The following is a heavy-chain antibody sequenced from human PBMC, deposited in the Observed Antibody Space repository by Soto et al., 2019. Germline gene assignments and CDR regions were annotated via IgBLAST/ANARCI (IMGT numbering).Heavy chain of an antibody. CDR1: GGVFRTFS. J-gene: IGHJ4*02. CDR2: ISAYNGNT. Sequence: ASVKVACNASGGVFRTFSIYWLRQAPGQGLEWMGWISAYNGNTNYAQKLQGRVTMTTDTSTSTAYMELRSLRSDDTAVYYCARPMVRGVIGNWGQGTLVTVSS. V-gene: IGHV1-18*01. D-gene: IGHD3-10*01. CDR3: ARPMVRGVIGN.